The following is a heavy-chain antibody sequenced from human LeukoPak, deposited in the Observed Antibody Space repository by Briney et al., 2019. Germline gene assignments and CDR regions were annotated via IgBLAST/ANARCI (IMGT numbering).Heavy chain of an antibody. CDR1: GGSISSYY. V-gene: IGHV4-4*07. CDR3: ARDRYYYDSSTRYFDY. Sequence: SETLSLTCTVSGGSISSYYWSWIRQPAGKGLEWIGRIHTSGSTNYSPSLKSRVTMSVDTSKNQFSLKLSSVTAADTAVYYCARDRYYYDSSTRYFDYWGQGTLVTVSS. J-gene: IGHJ4*02. CDR2: IHTSGST. D-gene: IGHD3-22*01.